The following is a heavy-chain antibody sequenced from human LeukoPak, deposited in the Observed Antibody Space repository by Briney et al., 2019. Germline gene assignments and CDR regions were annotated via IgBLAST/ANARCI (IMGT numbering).Heavy chain of an antibody. V-gene: IGHV3-23*01. D-gene: IGHD3-10*01. CDR1: GFTFSSYG. J-gene: IGHJ4*02. CDR3: AKGGITMVRGVIITYFDY. CDR2: ISGSGGST. Sequence: PGGSLRLSCAASGFTFSSYGMSWVRQAPGKGLEWVSAISGSGGSTYYADSVKGRFTISRDNSKNTLYLQMNSLRAEDTAVYYCAKGGITMVRGVIITYFDYWGQGTLVTVSS.